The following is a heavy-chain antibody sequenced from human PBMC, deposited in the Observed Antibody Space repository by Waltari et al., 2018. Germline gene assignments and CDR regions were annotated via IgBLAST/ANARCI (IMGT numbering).Heavy chain of an antibody. CDR1: GCSLRGSY. V-gene: IGHV4-4*07. D-gene: IGHD3-10*01. Sequence: QVQLQESGPGLVKPSETLSLTCTVSGCSLRGSYWSWIRQPAGKGLEWIGRIYSGGSTDYNPSLKSRPTMSVDTSKNQFSLKLSSVTAADTAVYYCARGPGRESREAFDYWGQGTLVTVSS. J-gene: IGHJ4*02. CDR2: IYSGGST. CDR3: ARGPGRESREAFDY.